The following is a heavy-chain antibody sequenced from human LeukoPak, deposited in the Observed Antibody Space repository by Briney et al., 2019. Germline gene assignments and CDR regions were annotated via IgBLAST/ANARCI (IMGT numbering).Heavy chain of an antibody. V-gene: IGHV4-34*01. Sequence: PSETLSLTCAVYGGSFSGYYWSWIRQPPGKGLEGIGEINHSGSTNYNPSLKSRVTISVDTSKNQFSLKLSSVTAAATAVYYCARGAMDYYGSGSYSDPYNWFDPWGQGTLVTVSS. CDR2: INHSGST. D-gene: IGHD3-10*01. J-gene: IGHJ5*02. CDR1: GGSFSGYY. CDR3: ARGAMDYYGSGSYSDPYNWFDP.